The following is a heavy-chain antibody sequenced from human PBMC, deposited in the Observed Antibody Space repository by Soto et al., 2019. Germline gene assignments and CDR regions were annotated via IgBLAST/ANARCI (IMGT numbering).Heavy chain of an antibody. D-gene: IGHD3-10*01. J-gene: IGHJ6*02. CDR2: INHSGST. CDR3: ARTLWFGELYYGMDV. Sequence: PSETLSLTCAVYGGSFSGYYWSWIRQPPGKGLEWIGEINHSGSTNYNPSLKSRVTISVDTSKNQFSLKLSSVTAADTAVYYCARTLWFGELYYGMDVWGQGTTVTVSS. CDR1: GGSFSGYY. V-gene: IGHV4-34*01.